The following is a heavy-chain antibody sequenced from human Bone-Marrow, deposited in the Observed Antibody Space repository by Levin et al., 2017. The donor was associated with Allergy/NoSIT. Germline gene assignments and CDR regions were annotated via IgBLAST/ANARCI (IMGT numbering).Heavy chain of an antibody. Sequence: HSGGSLRLSCEVSGFNVSSYWMHWVRQEPGKGLLWVSRINGDGSVTYYADSVKGRFTVSRDNRKNTLYLQMNTLRTDDTGIYYCARVHCTNSSCYKNALDAWSQGTPVTVS. D-gene: IGHD2-15*01. CDR1: GFNVSSYW. V-gene: IGHV3-74*01. CDR2: INGDGSVT. CDR3: ARVHCTNSSCYKNALDA. J-gene: IGHJ6*02.